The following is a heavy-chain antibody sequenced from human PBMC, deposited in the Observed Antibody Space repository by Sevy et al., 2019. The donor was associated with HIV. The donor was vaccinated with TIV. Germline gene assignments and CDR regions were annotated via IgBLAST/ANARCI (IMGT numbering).Heavy chain of an antibody. D-gene: IGHD2-2*01. J-gene: IGHJ3*02. CDR3: AREIQIVVVPAAIEGSDAFDI. Sequence: GGSLRLSCAASGFTFSSYGMHWVRQAPGKGLEWVAVIWYDGSNKYYAYSVKGRFTISRDNSKNTMYLQMNSLRAEDTAVYYCAREIQIVVVPAAIEGSDAFDIWGQGTMVTVSS. CDR1: GFTFSSYG. V-gene: IGHV3-33*01. CDR2: IWYDGSNK.